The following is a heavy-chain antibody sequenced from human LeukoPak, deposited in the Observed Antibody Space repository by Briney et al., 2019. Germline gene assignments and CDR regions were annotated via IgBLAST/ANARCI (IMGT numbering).Heavy chain of an antibody. Sequence: SETLSLTCTVSGGSISSSSYYWGWIRQPPGKGLEWIGSIYYSGSTYYNPSLKSRVTISVDTSKNQFSLKLSSVTAADTAVYYCAGTSYSSGWPNWFDPWGQGTLVTVSS. CDR1: GGSISSSSYY. CDR3: AGTSYSSGWPNWFDP. D-gene: IGHD6-19*01. V-gene: IGHV4-39*07. CDR2: IYYSGST. J-gene: IGHJ5*02.